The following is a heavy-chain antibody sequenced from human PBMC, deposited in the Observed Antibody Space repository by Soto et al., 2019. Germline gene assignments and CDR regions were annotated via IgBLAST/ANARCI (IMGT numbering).Heavy chain of an antibody. D-gene: IGHD1-26*01. V-gene: IGHV1-69*02. CDR2: IIPILGIA. Sequence: QVQLVQSGAEVKKPGSSVKVSCKASGGTFSSYTISWVRQAPGQGLEWMGRIIPILGIANYAQKFQGRVTINGDQSTSPAYMELRRLGTEDQGVYYCAYGGWEESRDGYRGWFDPWGQGTLVTVSS. J-gene: IGHJ5*02. CDR1: GGTFSSYT. CDR3: AYGGWEESRDGYRGWFDP.